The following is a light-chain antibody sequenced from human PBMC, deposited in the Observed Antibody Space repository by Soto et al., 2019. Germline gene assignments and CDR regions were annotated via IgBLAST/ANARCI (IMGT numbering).Light chain of an antibody. V-gene: IGKV3-20*01. CDR1: QSVSSSY. Sequence: EIVLTQSPGTLSLSPGERATLSCRACQSVSSSYLAWYQQKPGQAPRLLIYGASGRATGIPDRFSGSGSGTDFTITISRLEPEDFAVYYCQQYGSSPPVTFGQGTRLEIK. CDR3: QQYGSSPPVT. CDR2: GAS. J-gene: IGKJ5*01.